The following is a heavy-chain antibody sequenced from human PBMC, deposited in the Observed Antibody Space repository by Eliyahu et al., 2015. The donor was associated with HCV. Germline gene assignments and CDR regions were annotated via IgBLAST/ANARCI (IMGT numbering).Heavy chain of an antibody. D-gene: IGHD3-16*01. CDR1: GFTFSSYD. CDR2: IGTAGDT. V-gene: IGHV3-13*01. CDR3: AREGGGTFAFDI. J-gene: IGHJ3*02. Sequence: EVQLVESGGGLVQPGGSLRLSCAASGFTFSSYDMHWVRQATGKGLEWVSAIGTAGDTYYPGSVKGRFTISRENAKNSLYLQMNSLRAGDTAVYYCAREGGGTFAFDIWGQGTMVTVSS.